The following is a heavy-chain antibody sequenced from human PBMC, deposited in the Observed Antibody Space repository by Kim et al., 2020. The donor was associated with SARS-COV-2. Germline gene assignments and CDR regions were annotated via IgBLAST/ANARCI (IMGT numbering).Heavy chain of an antibody. D-gene: IGHD6-13*01. V-gene: IGHV1-69*13. CDR1: GGTFSSYA. CDR3: ARWSIAAAGTESHYFDY. CDR2: IIPIFGTA. Sequence: SVKVSCKASGGTFSSYAISWVRQAPGQGLEWMGGIIPIFGTANYAQKFQGRVTITADESTSTAYMELSSLRSEDTAVYYCARWSIAAAGTESHYFDYWGQGTLVTVSS. J-gene: IGHJ4*02.